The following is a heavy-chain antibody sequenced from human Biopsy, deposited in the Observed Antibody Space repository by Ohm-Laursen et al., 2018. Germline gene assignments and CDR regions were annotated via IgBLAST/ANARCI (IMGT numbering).Heavy chain of an antibody. V-gene: IGHV4-59*01. J-gene: IGHJ6*02. CDR2: IYYSGMT. Sequence: SETLSLTCIVSGDSISSYYWSWIRQPPGKGLEWIGHIYYSGMTNYNPSLQSRVPISVDTSRNQVSLTLSSVTAADTAVYYFAKDSGILYYGNFKYYHYYGMDVWGQGTKVTVSS. D-gene: IGHD4-11*01. CDR3: AKDSGILYYGNFKYYHYYGMDV. CDR1: GDSISSYY.